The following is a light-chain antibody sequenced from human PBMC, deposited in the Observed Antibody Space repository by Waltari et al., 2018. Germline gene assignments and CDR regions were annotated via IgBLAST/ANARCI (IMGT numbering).Light chain of an antibody. V-gene: IGKV4-1*01. J-gene: IGKJ1*01. CDR3: QQYYVTPRT. Sequence: IVMTQSPDSLAVSLGERATINCKSSQSILFTARNKSYLAWYQQKPGQPPKLLIYWASTRESGVPDRFSVTGSGTDFTLTISSLQAEDVAVYYCQQYYVTPRTFGQGTKVEI. CDR1: QSILFTARNKSY. CDR2: WAS.